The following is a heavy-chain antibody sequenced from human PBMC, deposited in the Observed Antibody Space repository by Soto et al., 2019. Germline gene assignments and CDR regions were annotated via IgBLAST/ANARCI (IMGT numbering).Heavy chain of an antibody. Sequence: QVQLVQSGAEVKKPGASVKVSCKASGYTFTSYGISWVRQAPGQGLEWMGWISAYNGNTNYAQKLQGRVTMTTDTSTSTAYMELRSLRSDDTAVYYCALTLGYCSGGSCYPEYFQHWGQGTLATVSS. CDR1: GYTFTSYG. V-gene: IGHV1-18*01. CDR3: ALTLGYCSGGSCYPEYFQH. CDR2: ISAYNGNT. D-gene: IGHD2-15*01. J-gene: IGHJ1*01.